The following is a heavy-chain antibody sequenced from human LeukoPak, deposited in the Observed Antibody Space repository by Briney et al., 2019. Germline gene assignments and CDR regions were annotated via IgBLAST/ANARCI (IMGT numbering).Heavy chain of an antibody. CDR1: GFTFSSYN. Sequence: GGSLRPSCAAPGFTFSSYNMNWVRQAPGKGLEWVSSISGSSSYIYYADSVKGRFTISRDNAKNSLYLQMNSLRAEDTAVYYCARFGMGGAILDYWGQGTLVTVSS. D-gene: IGHD1-26*01. J-gene: IGHJ4*02. CDR3: ARFGMGGAILDY. V-gene: IGHV3-21*01. CDR2: ISGSSSYI.